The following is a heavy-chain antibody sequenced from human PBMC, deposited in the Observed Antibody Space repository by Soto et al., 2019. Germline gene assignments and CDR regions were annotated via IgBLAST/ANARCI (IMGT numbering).Heavy chain of an antibody. Sequence: SETLSLTCSASGGSINSSSYFWGWVRQPPGKGLGWIGSIYYSGSTYYNPSLRSRVTISVDTSKNQFSLKLSSVTAADTAVFYCARHYSSGSRNWFDPWGQGTLVTVSS. CDR2: IYYSGST. CDR3: ARHYSSGSRNWFDP. D-gene: IGHD6-19*01. V-gene: IGHV4-39*01. CDR1: GGSINSSSYF. J-gene: IGHJ5*02.